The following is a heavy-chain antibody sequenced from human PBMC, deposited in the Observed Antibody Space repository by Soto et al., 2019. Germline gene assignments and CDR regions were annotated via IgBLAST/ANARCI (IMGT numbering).Heavy chain of an antibody. J-gene: IGHJ4*02. CDR3: ARGPTATTAY. Sequence: SETLSLTCAVSGYSISSSNWWGWIRRPPGKGLEWIGYIYYSGSTYYNPSLKSRLSISVDTSQNQFSLNLSSVTAADTAVYYCARGPTATTAYWGQGMLVTVSS. D-gene: IGHD4-17*01. V-gene: IGHV4-28*03. CDR2: IYYSGST. CDR1: GYSISSSNW.